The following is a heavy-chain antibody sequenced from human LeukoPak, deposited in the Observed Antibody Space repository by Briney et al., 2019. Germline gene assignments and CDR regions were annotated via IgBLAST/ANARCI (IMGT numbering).Heavy chain of an antibody. V-gene: IGHV3-23*01. CDR3: ASRGVVIADY. J-gene: IGHJ4*02. CDR2: ISHSGGGST. CDR1: EFTFSSYA. D-gene: IGHD3-3*01. Sequence: GGSLRLSCAASEFTFSSYAMSWVRQAPGKRLEWVSSISHSGGGSTYYADSVKGRFTISRDNSKNTLYLQMNSLRAEDTAVYYCASRGVVIADYWGQGTLVTVSS.